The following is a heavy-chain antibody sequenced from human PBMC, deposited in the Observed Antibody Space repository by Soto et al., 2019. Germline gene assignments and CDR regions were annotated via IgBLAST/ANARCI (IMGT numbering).Heavy chain of an antibody. CDR1: GFTFSSYG. J-gene: IGHJ3*02. Sequence: PGGSLRLSCAASGFTFSSYGMHWVRQAPGKGLEWVAVIWYDGSNKYYADSVKGRFTISRDNSKNTLYLQMNSLRAEDTAVYYCARDRHAARLFIVVVTADDAFDIWGQGTMVTVSS. CDR2: IWYDGSNK. D-gene: IGHD2-21*02. CDR3: ARDRHAARLFIVVVTADDAFDI. V-gene: IGHV3-33*01.